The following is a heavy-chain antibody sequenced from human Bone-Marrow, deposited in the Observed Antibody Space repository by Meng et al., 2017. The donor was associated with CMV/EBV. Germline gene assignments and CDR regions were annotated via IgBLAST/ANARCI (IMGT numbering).Heavy chain of an antibody. CDR3: AGSRPGGGACDY. CDR2: IQVIGHT. Sequence: QGQIQESGPALVNPSETLPLTCIVSGASIKNYNWNWVRQPAGQGLEWIGLIQVIGHTVYNPSLKSRVTVSLDASKSQFSLTLNSVTAADTATYYCAGSRPGGGACDYWGQGILVTVSS. V-gene: IGHV4-4*07. J-gene: IGHJ4*02. D-gene: IGHD3-16*01. CDR1: GASIKNYN.